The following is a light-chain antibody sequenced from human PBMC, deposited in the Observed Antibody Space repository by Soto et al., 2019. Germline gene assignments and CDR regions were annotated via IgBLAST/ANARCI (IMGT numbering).Light chain of an antibody. V-gene: IGKV2D-29*01. Sequence: DIVMTQTPLSLTVISGQPASISCRSSQSLLHSDGKTYLSWYLQRAGQPPQLLIHEVFNRVFGVPDRLSGSGSETDFTLTIGAVEAEDVGGFYCMQRSQVPRTFGQGTKVDI. CDR2: EVF. CDR3: MQRSQVPRT. J-gene: IGKJ1*01. CDR1: QSLLHSDGKTY.